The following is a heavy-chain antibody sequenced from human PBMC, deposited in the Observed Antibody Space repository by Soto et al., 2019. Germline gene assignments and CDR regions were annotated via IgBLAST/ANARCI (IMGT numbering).Heavy chain of an antibody. CDR3: PRQVASDDYSNYTLTYYMDV. CDR2: IYPGDSDT. J-gene: IGHJ6*03. CDR1: GDSFSRYG. V-gene: IGHV5-51*01. D-gene: IGHD4-4*01. Sequence: GGSLKSSCKGSGDSFSRYGIGWVRRMPGKGLEWMGIIYPGDSDTRYSPSFQGQVTISADKSIRTAYLQWSSLKASDTAMYSCPRQVASDDYSNYTLTYYMDVWGKGTTVTVSS.